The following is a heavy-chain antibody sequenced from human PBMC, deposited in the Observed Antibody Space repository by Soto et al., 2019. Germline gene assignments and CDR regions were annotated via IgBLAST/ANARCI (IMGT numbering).Heavy chain of an antibody. D-gene: IGHD2-15*01. CDR1: GGTFSSYA. V-gene: IGHV1-69*06. CDR3: ARYCSGGSCYENYYYYGMDV. Sequence: SVKVSCNAAGGTFSSYAISWVRQAPGQGLEWMGGIIPIFGTANYAQKFQGRVTITADKSTSTAYMELRSLRSEDTAVYYCARYCSGGSCYENYYYYGMDVWGQGPTVTVSS. CDR2: IIPIFGTA. J-gene: IGHJ6*02.